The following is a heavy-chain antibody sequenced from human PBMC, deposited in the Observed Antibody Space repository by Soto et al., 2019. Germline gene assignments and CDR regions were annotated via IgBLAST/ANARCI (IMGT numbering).Heavy chain of an antibody. CDR2: IYYSGST. J-gene: IGHJ5*02. CDR3: ARRAGSSWFNWFDP. CDR1: GGSISSYY. D-gene: IGHD6-13*01. V-gene: IGHV4-59*08. Sequence: SETLSLTCTVSGGSISSYYWSWIRQPPGKGLEWIGYIYYSGSTNYNPSLKSRVTISVDTSKNQFSLKLSSVTAADTAVYYCARRAGSSWFNWFDPWGQGTLVTVSS.